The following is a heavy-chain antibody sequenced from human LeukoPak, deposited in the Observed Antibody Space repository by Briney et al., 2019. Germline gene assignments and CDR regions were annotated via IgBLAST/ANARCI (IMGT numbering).Heavy chain of an antibody. CDR2: ISSRGGTI. CDR1: GFTFSTYD. D-gene: IGHD3-16*01. CDR3: ARDALAGGDWSNMGDY. J-gene: IGHJ4*02. V-gene: IGHV3-48*03. Sequence: GGSLRLSCAASGFTFSTYDMNWVRQAPGKGLEWLSYISSRGGTIDYADSVKGRFTISSDNAKNSVYLQMNSLRAEDTAVYYCARDALAGGDWSNMGDYWGQGTLVTVSS.